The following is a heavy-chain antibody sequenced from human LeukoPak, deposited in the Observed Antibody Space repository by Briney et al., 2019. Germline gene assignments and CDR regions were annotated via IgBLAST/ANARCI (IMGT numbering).Heavy chain of an antibody. CDR1: GFTSSSYS. CDR3: ARDLYF. V-gene: IGHV3-48*02. J-gene: IGHJ4*02. Sequence: PGRSLRLSCVVSGFTSSSYSMNWVRQAPGKGLEWISYISSSSTTIYYADSVKGRFTISRDNAKNSLYLQMNSLRDEDTAVYYCARDLYFWGQGTLVTVSS. D-gene: IGHD2-15*01. CDR2: ISSSSTTI.